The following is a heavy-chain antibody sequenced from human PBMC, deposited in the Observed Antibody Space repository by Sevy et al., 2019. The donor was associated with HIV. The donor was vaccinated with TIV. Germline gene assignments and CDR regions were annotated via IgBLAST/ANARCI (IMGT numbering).Heavy chain of an antibody. V-gene: IGHV3-7*04. D-gene: IGHD2-2*02. Sequence: GGSLRLSCAASGFSLETYWMNWVRQAPGKPLEWVAKIKEDDTVKYYVDSVKGRFTIFRDNGRNLVYLVMNNLRVEDTALYYCVRAIQSEGSFWGQGTLVTVSS. J-gene: IGHJ4*02. CDR1: GFSLETYW. CDR3: VRAIQSEGSF. CDR2: IKEDDTVK.